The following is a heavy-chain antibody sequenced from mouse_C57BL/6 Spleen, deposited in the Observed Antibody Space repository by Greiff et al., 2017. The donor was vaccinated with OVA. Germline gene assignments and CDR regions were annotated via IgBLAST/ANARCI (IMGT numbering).Heavy chain of an antibody. D-gene: IGHD2-4*01. V-gene: IGHV1-78*01. CDR3: AGGANDYDGDWYFDV. J-gene: IGHJ1*03. CDR1: GYTFTDHT. CDR2: IYPRDGST. Sequence: QVQLQQSDAELVKPGASVKISCKVSGYTFTDHTIHWMKQRPEQGLEWIGYIYPRDGSTKYNEKFKGKATLTADKSSSTAYMQLNSLTSEDSAVYSVAGGANDYDGDWYFDVWGTGPRSPSPQ.